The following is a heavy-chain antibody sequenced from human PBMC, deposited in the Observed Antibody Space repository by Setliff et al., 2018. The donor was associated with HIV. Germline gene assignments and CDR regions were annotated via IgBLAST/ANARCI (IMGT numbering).Heavy chain of an antibody. Sequence: SVKVSCKASGYTFSDYYLHWVRQAPGQAIEWMGWINPISGRADYAQKFQGRVTFTADKFTDTAYMELNSLRSADTAVYYCARGFSAWYYFDFWGQGTLVTVSS. D-gene: IGHD6-19*01. V-gene: IGHV1-69*06. CDR2: INPISGRA. J-gene: IGHJ4*02. CDR3: ARGFSAWYYFDF. CDR1: GYTFSDYY.